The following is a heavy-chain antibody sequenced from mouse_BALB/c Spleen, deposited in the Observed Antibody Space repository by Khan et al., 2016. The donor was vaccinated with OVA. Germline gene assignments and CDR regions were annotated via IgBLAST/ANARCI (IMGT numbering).Heavy chain of an antibody. J-gene: IGHJ4*01. Sequence: EVQLQESGPGLVKPSQSLSLTCTVTGYSITSNYAWNWIRQFPGNKLEWMGYISYSGSTSYKPSLKSRISITRDTSKNQFFLQLSSVTTEDTATYYRARGNYNGYAMDYWGQGTSVCGSS. V-gene: IGHV3-2*02. CDR1: GYSITSNYA. CDR2: ISYSGST. CDR3: ARGNYNGYAMDY. D-gene: IGHD1-1*01.